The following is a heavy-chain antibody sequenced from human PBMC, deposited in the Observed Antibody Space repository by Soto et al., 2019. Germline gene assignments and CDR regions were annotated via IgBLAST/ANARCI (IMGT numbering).Heavy chain of an antibody. Sequence: EVQLLESGGGLVQPGGSLRLSCAASGFTFSSYAMSWVRQAPGKGLEWVSTLSGSGGSTYYADSVKGRFTISRDNSKNTLYLQVNSLRAEDTAVYYCAKCSPRYSSGLKAYYFDYWGQGTLVTVSS. V-gene: IGHV3-23*01. D-gene: IGHD6-19*01. CDR2: LSGSGGST. CDR1: GFTFSSYA. CDR3: AKCSPRYSSGLKAYYFDY. J-gene: IGHJ4*02.